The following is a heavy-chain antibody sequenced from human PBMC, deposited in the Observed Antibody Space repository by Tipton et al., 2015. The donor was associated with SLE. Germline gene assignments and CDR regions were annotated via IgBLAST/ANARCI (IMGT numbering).Heavy chain of an antibody. D-gene: IGHD3-22*01. CDR3: ARGLYYYDSSGYPGY. CDR2: INHSGST. J-gene: IGHJ4*02. Sequence: LRLSCTVSGGSISSHYWSWIRQPPGKGLEWIGEINHSGSTNYNPSLKSRVTISVDKSKNQFSLKLSSVTAADTAVYYCARGLYYYDSSGYPGYWGQGTLVTVSS. V-gene: IGHV4-34*01. CDR1: GGSISSHY.